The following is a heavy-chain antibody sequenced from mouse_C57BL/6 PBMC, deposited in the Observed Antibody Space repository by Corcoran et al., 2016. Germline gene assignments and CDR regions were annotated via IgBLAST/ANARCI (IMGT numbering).Heavy chain of an antibody. Sequence: EVQLQQSGPELVKPGASVKIPCKASGYTFTDYNMDWVKQSHGKSLEWIGDINPNNGGTIYNQKFKGKATLTVDKSSSTAYMELRSLTSEDTAVYYCARRRYYDPVLDYWGQGTTLTVSS. J-gene: IGHJ2*01. V-gene: IGHV1-18*01. CDR3: ARRRYYDPVLDY. D-gene: IGHD2-4*01. CDR2: INPNNGGT. CDR1: GYTFTDYN.